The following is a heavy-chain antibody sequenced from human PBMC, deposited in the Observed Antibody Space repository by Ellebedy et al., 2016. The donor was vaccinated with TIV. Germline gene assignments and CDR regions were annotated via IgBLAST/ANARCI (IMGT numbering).Heavy chain of an antibody. CDR3: ATGGSGYVNY. J-gene: IGHJ4*02. Sequence: GESLKISCEASGFNFKNYAMHWVRQAPGKGPVWVSRIKSDGIYTTYADSVKGRFTISRDNAKNTLHLQMNNLRAEDTAVYYCATGGSGYVNYWGQGTLVTVSS. D-gene: IGHD3-3*01. CDR2: IKSDGIYT. CDR1: GFNFKNYA. V-gene: IGHV3-74*03.